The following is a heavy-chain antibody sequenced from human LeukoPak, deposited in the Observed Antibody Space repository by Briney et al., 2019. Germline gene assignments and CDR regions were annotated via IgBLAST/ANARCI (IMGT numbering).Heavy chain of an antibody. J-gene: IGHJ4*02. CDR2: IIPILDIS. CDR1: GGTFSNYA. Sequence: SVKVSCKTSGGTFSNYAISWVRQAPRQGLEWMGRIIPILDISNYAQKFQGRVTITADESTSTAYMELSSLRSEDTAVYYCARGAQMYYYDSSGYYFDYWGQGTLVTVSS. CDR3: ARGAQMYYYDSSGYYFDY. V-gene: IGHV1-69*04. D-gene: IGHD3-22*01.